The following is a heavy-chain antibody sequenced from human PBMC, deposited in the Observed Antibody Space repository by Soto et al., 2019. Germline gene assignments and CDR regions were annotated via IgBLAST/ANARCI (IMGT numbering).Heavy chain of an antibody. Sequence: QVQLVQSGAEVKKPGSSVKVSCKASGGTFSSYAISWVRQAPGQGLEWMGGIIPIFGTANYAQKFQGRVTITADEYTSTAYMELSSVRSEDTAVYYCQLGIAAAGRFDYWGQGALVTVSS. V-gene: IGHV1-69*01. CDR1: GGTFSSYA. D-gene: IGHD6-13*01. J-gene: IGHJ4*02. CDR3: QLGIAAAGRFDY. CDR2: IIPIFGTA.